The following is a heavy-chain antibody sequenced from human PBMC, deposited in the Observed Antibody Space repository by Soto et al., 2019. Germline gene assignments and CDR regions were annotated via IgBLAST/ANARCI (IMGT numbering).Heavy chain of an antibody. CDR2: MYYTGNT. J-gene: IGHJ5*02. V-gene: IGHV4-39*01. CDR3: SCLGVTDWFDP. Sequence: PETLPLTYPVSGGSISSSTNYWGWIRQPPGQALEFIGQMYYTGNTYYNPSLKSRVTVSXXXSXNXFXRXXXSVTXADTAVYYCSCLGVTDWFDPWGQGSLDTGSA. CDR1: GGSISSSTNY. D-gene: IGHD3-3*01.